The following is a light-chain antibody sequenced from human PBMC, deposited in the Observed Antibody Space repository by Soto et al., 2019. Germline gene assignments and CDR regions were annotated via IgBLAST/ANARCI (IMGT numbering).Light chain of an antibody. CDR1: SSDIGGYNY. J-gene: IGLJ7*01. V-gene: IGLV2-8*01. Sequence: QSVLTQPPSASGSPGQSVTISCTGTSSDIGGYNYVSWYQQHPGKAPKLVIYEVSKRPSGVPDRFSGSKSGNTASLTVSGLQAEDEADYYCSSYVGSNNFVFGTGTQLTVL. CDR3: SSYVGSNNFV. CDR2: EVS.